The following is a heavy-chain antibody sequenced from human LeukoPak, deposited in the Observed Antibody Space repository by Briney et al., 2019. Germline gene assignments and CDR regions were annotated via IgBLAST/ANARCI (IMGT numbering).Heavy chain of an antibody. D-gene: IGHD3-9*01. J-gene: IGHJ4*02. CDR2: IKQDGSEK. V-gene: IGHV3-7*01. CDR1: GFTFSSYW. CDR3: ARDEVYYDILTGYRHFDY. Sequence: PGGSLRLSCEAPGFTFSSYWMSWVRQAPGKGLEWVANIKQDGSEKKYLDSVKGRFTISRDNAKNSMYLQMNSLRAEDTAVYYCARDEVYYDILTGYRHFDYWGQGTLVTVSS.